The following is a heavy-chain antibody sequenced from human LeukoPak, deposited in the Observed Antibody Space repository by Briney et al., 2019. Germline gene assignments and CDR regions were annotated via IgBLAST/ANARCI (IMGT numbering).Heavy chain of an antibody. D-gene: IGHD2-15*01. CDR2: IWYDGSNK. J-gene: IGHJ3*02. Sequence: GGSLRLSCAASGFTFGSYGMHWVRQAPGKGLEWVAVIWYDGSNKYYADSVKGRFTISRDNSKNTLYPQMNSLRAEDTAVYYCAKERNDCSGGSCHYLDAFDIWGQGTMVTVSS. CDR1: GFTFGSYG. CDR3: AKERNDCSGGSCHYLDAFDI. V-gene: IGHV3-33*06.